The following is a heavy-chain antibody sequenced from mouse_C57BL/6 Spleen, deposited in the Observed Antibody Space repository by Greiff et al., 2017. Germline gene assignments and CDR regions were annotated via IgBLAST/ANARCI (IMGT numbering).Heavy chain of an antibody. V-gene: IGHV5-2*01. J-gene: IGHJ4*01. CDR3: ARHPPTIVNSFFAMDY. CDR1: EYEFTSHD. Sequence: EVMLVESGGGLVQPGESLKLSCESNEYEFTSHDMSWVRKTPEQRLELVAAINRGGGGTYYPDTMERRLIISRDTTKKTLYLPLSSLRSEDTALYYCARHPPTIVNSFFAMDYWGQGTSVTVSS. D-gene: IGHD2-5*01. CDR2: INRGGGGT.